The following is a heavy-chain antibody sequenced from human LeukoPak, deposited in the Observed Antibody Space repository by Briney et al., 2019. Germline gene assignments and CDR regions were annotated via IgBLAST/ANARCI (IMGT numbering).Heavy chain of an antibody. CDR2: ISGSGGST. Sequence: PGGSLRLSCAASGFTFSSYAMSWVRQAPGKGLEWVSAISGSGGSTYYAVSVKGRITISRDNSKNTLYLQMNSLRAEDTAVHYCAKAGPGYYDIYWGQGTLVTVSS. J-gene: IGHJ4*02. CDR1: GFTFSSYA. CDR3: AKAGPGYYDIY. V-gene: IGHV3-23*01. D-gene: IGHD3-22*01.